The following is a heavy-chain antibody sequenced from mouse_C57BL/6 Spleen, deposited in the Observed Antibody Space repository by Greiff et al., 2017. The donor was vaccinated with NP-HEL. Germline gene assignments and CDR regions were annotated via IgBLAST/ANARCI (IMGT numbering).Heavy chain of an antibody. D-gene: IGHD1-1*02. Sequence: QVQLQQSGAELVRPGASVKLSCKASGYTFTDYYINWVKQRPGQGLEWIARIYPGSGNTYYNEKFKGKATLTAEKSSSTAYMQLSSLTSEDSAVYFCARAPFGNYVDYWGQGTTLTVSS. CDR2: IYPGSGNT. V-gene: IGHV1-76*01. CDR1: GYTFTDYY. J-gene: IGHJ2*01. CDR3: ARAPFGNYVDY.